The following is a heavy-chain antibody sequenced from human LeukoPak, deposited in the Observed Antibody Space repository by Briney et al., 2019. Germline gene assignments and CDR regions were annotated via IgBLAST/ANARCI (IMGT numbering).Heavy chain of an antibody. Sequence: GGSLRLSCAASGFAFSSYAMSWVRQAPGKGLEWVSAISGSGGSTYYADSVKGRFTISRDNSKNTLYLQMNSLRAEDTALYYCARSKFPLGDGSGNYDYWGQGTLVTVSS. V-gene: IGHV3-23*01. CDR3: ARSKFPLGDGSGNYDY. D-gene: IGHD3-10*01. J-gene: IGHJ4*02. CDR1: GFAFSSYA. CDR2: ISGSGGST.